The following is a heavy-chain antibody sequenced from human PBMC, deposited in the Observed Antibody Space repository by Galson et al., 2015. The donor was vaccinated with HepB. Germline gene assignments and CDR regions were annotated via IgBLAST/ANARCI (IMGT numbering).Heavy chain of an antibody. Sequence: YLRLSCAASGFTFSSYAMHWVRQAPGKGLEWVALISYDGSNKYYADSVKGRFTISRDNSKNTLYLQMNSLRAEDTAVYYCARECLSSSIYYFDYWGQGTLVTVSS. CDR1: GFTFSSYA. J-gene: IGHJ4*02. V-gene: IGHV3-30-3*01. CDR3: ARECLSSSIYYFDY. CDR2: ISYDGSNK. D-gene: IGHD6-13*01.